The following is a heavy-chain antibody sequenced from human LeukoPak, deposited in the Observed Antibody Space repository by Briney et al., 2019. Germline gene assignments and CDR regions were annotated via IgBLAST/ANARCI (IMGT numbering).Heavy chain of an antibody. J-gene: IGHJ4*02. CDR3: ARAGTTVTSKPSFDY. D-gene: IGHD4-17*01. CDR2: IKQDGSEK. V-gene: IGHV3-7*01. Sequence: GGSLRLSCAVSGFTFSNYWMSWVRQAPGKGLEWVANIKQDGSEKYYVDSVKGRFSISRDNAKNSLYLQMNSLRAEDTAVYYCARAGTTVTSKPSFDYWGQGTLVSVSS. CDR1: GFTFSNYW.